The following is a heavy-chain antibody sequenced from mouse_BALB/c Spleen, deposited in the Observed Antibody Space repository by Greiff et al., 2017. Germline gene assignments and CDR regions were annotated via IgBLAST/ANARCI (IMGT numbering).Heavy chain of an antibody. Sequence: EVKLQESGAELVKPGASVKLSCTASGFNIKDTYMHWVKQRPEQGLEWIGRIDPANGNTKYDPKFQGKATITADTSSNTAYLQLSSLTSEDTAVYYCASNYDYDGSDWYFDVWGAGTTVTVSS. CDR3: ASNYDYDGSDWYFDV. CDR1: GFNIKDTY. J-gene: IGHJ1*01. V-gene: IGHV14-3*02. CDR2: IDPANGNT. D-gene: IGHD2-4*01.